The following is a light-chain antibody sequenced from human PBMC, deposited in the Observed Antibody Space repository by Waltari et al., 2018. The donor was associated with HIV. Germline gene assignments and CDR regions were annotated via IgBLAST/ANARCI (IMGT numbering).Light chain of an antibody. Sequence: EIVLTQSPGTLSLSTGERAALSCRASQSVNNKCLAWYQQRPGQAPRLLIYGVFSRAAGIPDRFSGSGSGTDFTLNINGLESEDSAVYYCQQYGRSPWTFGQGTKVEIK. CDR2: GVF. CDR3: QQYGRSPWT. J-gene: IGKJ1*01. V-gene: IGKV3-20*01. CDR1: QSVNNKC.